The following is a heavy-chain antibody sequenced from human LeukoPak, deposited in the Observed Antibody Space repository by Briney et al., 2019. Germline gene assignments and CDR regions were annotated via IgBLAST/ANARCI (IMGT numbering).Heavy chain of an antibody. V-gene: IGHV3-23*01. J-gene: IGHJ4*02. CDR2: ISGSGGST. D-gene: IGHD3-22*01. Sequence: PGGSLRLSCAASGFTFSSYAMSWVRQAPGKGLEWVSGISGSGGSTYYADSVKGRFTISRDNSKNTLYLQMNSLRAEDTAVYYCAKGRRYYDSSGSYYFDYWGQGTLVTVSS. CDR1: GFTFSSYA. CDR3: AKGRRYYDSSGSYYFDY.